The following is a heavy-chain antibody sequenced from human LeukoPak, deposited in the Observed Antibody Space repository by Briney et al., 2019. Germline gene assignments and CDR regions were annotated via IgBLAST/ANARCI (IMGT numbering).Heavy chain of an antibody. Sequence: ASVNVSCKASGGTFSSYAVSWVRQAPGQGLEGIGGIILIFATPDYAQTFRGRVSITTDKSTSTAYMELSSLRSEDTALYYCARGPLYYDLSTGYPPSEMYYFDYWGQGTLVTVSS. V-gene: IGHV1-69*05. J-gene: IGHJ4*02. D-gene: IGHD3-9*01. CDR1: GGTFSSYA. CDR2: IILIFATP. CDR3: ARGPLYYDLSTGYPPSEMYYFDY.